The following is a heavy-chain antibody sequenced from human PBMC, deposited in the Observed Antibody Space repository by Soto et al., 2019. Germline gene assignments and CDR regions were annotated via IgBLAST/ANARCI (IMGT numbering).Heavy chain of an antibody. D-gene: IGHD3-22*01. CDR3: ARQENYYDSSGLLDS. CDR1: GYIFTSYD. Sequence: GASVKVSCKASGYIFTSYDISWVRQAPGQGLEWMGGISTYKGNTNYAQKLQGRVTMTTDTSTSTAYMEVRSLRSDDTAVYYCARQENYYDSSGLLDSWGQGTLVTVSS. J-gene: IGHJ4*02. CDR2: ISTYKGNT. V-gene: IGHV1-18*01.